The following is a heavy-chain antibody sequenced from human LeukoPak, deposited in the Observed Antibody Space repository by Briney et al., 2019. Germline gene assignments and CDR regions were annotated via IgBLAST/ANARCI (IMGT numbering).Heavy chain of an antibody. D-gene: IGHD3-10*01. J-gene: IGHJ5*02. CDR3: ARAGKEYNWFDP. Sequence: ASVKVSCKASGYTFTSYYMHWVRQAPGQGLEWMGIINPSGGSTSYAQKLQGRVTMTRDTSTSTVYMELSSLRSEDTAVYYCARAGKEYNWFDPWGQGTLVTVSS. CDR1: GYTFTSYY. CDR2: INPSGGST. V-gene: IGHV1-46*01.